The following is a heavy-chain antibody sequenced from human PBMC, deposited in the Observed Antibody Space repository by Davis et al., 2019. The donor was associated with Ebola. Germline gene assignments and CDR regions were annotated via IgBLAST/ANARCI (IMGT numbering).Heavy chain of an antibody. Sequence: PGGSLRLSCTVSSGSITSNYWSWIRQPPGEGLEWIGHIYNSGSTNYNPSLKSRVTISLDTSQNQFSLRLSSVTAADTAVYYCARGVYHFVSSYYYYIDVWGKGTTVAVS. CDR1: SGSITSNY. J-gene: IGHJ6*03. V-gene: IGHV4-59*01. CDR3: ARGVYHFVSSYYYYIDV. CDR2: IYNSGST. D-gene: IGHD2-2*01.